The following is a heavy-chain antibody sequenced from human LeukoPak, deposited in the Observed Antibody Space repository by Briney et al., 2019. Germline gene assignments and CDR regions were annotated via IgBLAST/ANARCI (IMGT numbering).Heavy chain of an antibody. V-gene: IGHV4-34*01. Sequence: SETLSLTCAVYGGSFSGYYWSWIRQPPGKGLEWIGEINHSGSTNYNPSLKSRVTKSVDTSKNQFSLKLRSLTAADTAVYYCARGAPPIRLLVQAAKANGGWFDPWGQGTLVTVSS. CDR2: INHSGST. CDR1: GGSFSGYY. J-gene: IGHJ5*02. D-gene: IGHD2-2*01. CDR3: ARGAPPIRLLVQAAKANGGWFDP.